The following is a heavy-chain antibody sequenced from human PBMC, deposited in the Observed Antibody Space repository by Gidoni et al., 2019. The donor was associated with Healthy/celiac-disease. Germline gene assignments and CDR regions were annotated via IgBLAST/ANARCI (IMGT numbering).Heavy chain of an antibody. CDR1: GGSFSGYY. CDR2: INHSGST. V-gene: IGHV4-34*01. J-gene: IGHJ4*02. Sequence: QVQLQQWGAGPLKPSEPLSLTCAVYGGSFSGYYWSWIRQPPGKGLDWIGEINHSGSTTYIPSLKNRVTISVDTSKNQFSLKQSSVTAADTAVYYCARAVRGYYFDYWGQGTLVTVSS. CDR3: ARAVRGYYFDY. D-gene: IGHD6-19*01.